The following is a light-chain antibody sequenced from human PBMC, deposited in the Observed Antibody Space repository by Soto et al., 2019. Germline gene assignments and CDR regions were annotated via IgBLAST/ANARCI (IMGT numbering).Light chain of an antibody. J-gene: IGLJ1*01. CDR3: SSYTSSRAYV. CDR2: EVS. CDR1: SSDVGGYNY. Sequence: QSVLTQPASVSGSPGPSITISCTGTSSDVGGYNYVSWYQQQSGKAPKLMIHEVSNRPSGVSNRFSGSKSGNTASLTISGLQAEDEADYYCSSYTSSRAYVFGIGTKLTVL. V-gene: IGLV2-14*01.